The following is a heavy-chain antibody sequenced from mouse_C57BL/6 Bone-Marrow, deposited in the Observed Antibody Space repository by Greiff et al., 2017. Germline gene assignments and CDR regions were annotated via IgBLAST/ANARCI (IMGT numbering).Heavy chain of an antibody. Sequence: EVKLVESGGGLVQPGGSLKLSCAASGFTFSDYYMYWVRQTPEKRLEWVAYISNGGGSPYYPDTVQGRFTSSRDTAKNTLYLQMSRLKSEDTAMYYCARHGRSDGYYPSYAMDYWGQGTSVTVSS. CDR2: ISNGGGSP. D-gene: IGHD2-3*01. CDR3: ARHGRSDGYYPSYAMDY. J-gene: IGHJ4*01. V-gene: IGHV5-12*01. CDR1: GFTFSDYY.